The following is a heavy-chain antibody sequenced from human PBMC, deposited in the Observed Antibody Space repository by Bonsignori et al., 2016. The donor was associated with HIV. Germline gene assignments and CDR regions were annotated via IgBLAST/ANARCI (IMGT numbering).Heavy chain of an antibody. J-gene: IGHJ4*02. CDR3: SSWVDY. V-gene: IGHV4-39*07. Sequence: LQLQESGPGLVKPSETLSLTCTVSGGSISRSSNYWGWIRQPPGKGLEWIGSIFSSGSTYYNPSLRSRVSISMDTPKNQFSLKLSSVTAADTAVYYCSSWVDYWGRGHPGHRLL. CDR1: GGSISRSSNY. D-gene: IGHD6-13*01. CDR2: IFSSGST.